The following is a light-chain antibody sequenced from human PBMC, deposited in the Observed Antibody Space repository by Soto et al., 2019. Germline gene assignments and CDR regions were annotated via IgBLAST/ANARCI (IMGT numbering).Light chain of an antibody. CDR1: SSDVGGYNY. V-gene: IGLV2-14*01. J-gene: IGLJ1*01. CDR3: SSYISSSTLE. CDR2: DVS. Sequence: QSVLTQPASVSGSPGQSITISCTGTSSDVGGYNYVSWYQQHPGKAPKLMIYDVSNRPSGVSNRFSGSKSGNTASLTISGLQAEDEADYYCSSYISSSTLEFGTGTKLTVL.